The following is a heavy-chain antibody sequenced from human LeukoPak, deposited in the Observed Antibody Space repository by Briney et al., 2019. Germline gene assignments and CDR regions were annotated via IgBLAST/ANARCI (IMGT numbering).Heavy chain of an antibody. V-gene: IGHV3-30-3*01. CDR2: ISYDGSNK. CDR1: GYTFSSYA. CDR3: AVGPVDTAMVLDY. J-gene: IGHJ4*02. Sequence: GGSLRLSCAASGYTFSSYAMHWVRQAPGKGLEWVAVISYDGSNKYYADSVKGRFTISRDNSKNTLYLQMNSLRAEDTAVYYCAVGPVDTAMVLDYWGQGTLVTVSS. D-gene: IGHD5-18*01.